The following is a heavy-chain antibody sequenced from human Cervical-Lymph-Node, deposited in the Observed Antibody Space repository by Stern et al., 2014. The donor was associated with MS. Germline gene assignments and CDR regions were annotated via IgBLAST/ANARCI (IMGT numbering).Heavy chain of an antibody. J-gene: IGHJ4*02. V-gene: IGHV4-61*02. CDR2: IYTSGST. CDR1: GGPISSGTYY. Sequence: QVQLQESGPGLVKPSQTLSLTCTVSGGPISSGTYYWSWIRQPAGKGLEWIGRIYTSGSTDYTSSLKSRFTISVDMSKNQWSLRLPQVTAADTAVYYCARGRNGFGYDSWGQGTLATVSP. CDR3: ARGRNGFGYDS. D-gene: IGHD2-15*01.